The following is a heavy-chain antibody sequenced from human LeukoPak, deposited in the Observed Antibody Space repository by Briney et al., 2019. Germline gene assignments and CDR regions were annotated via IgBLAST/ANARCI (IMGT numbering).Heavy chain of an antibody. Sequence: PSETLSLTCTDSGGSISGYYWSWIRQPPGKGLEWMGYIYYSGSTNYNPSLKSRVTISVDTSKNQFSLKLSSVTAADTAVYYCARDASIAARPNYFDYWGQGTLVTVSS. V-gene: IGHV4-59*01. CDR1: GGSISGYY. CDR2: IYYSGST. D-gene: IGHD6-6*01. J-gene: IGHJ4*02. CDR3: ARDASIAARPNYFDY.